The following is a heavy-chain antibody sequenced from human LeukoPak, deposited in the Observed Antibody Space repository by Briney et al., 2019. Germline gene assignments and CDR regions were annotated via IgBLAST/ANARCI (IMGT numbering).Heavy chain of an antibody. D-gene: IGHD6-13*01. CDR3: ASGSSSWYSVGD. Sequence: NPGGSLRLSCAASGFTFGDYYMSWVRQAPGKGLEWVSYISSSSSYTNYADSVKGRFTISRDNAKNSLYLQMNSLRAEDTAVYYCASGSSSWYSVGDWGQGTLVTVSS. CDR1: GFTFGDYY. V-gene: IGHV3-11*03. CDR2: ISSSSSYT. J-gene: IGHJ4*02.